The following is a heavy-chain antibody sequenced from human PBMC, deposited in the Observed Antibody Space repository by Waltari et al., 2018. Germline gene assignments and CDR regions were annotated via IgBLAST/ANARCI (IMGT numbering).Heavy chain of an antibody. CDR1: GYSLSSGYY. Sequence: QVQLQESGPGLVKPSETLSLTCPVSGYSLSSGYYWGWIRKPPGKGLEWIGSIYHSGSTYYNPSLKSRVTISVDTSKNQFSLKLSSVTAADTAVYYCARDSCSSTSCYMSAFDIWGQGTMVTVSS. CDR3: ARDSCSSTSCYMSAFDI. V-gene: IGHV4-38-2*02. D-gene: IGHD2-2*02. J-gene: IGHJ3*02. CDR2: IYHSGST.